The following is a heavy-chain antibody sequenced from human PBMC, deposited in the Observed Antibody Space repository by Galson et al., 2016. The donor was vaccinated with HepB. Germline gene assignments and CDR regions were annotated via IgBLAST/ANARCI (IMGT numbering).Heavy chain of an antibody. V-gene: IGHV2-70*04. CDR1: GFSLSTNGVR. J-gene: IGHJ4*02. Sequence: ALVKPTQTLTLTCSISGFSLSTNGVRVSWIRQPPGKALEWLARIDWDGDKFYRTSLKTRLTISKDTSKKTVVLTMTNMDPADTGTYYCARMREGNWGLGTLITVSS. CDR2: IDWDGDK. CDR3: ARMREGN.